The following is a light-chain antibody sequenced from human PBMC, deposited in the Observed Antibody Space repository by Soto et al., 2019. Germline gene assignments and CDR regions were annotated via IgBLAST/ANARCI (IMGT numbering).Light chain of an antibody. Sequence: NFMLTQPHSVSESPGKTVTISCTGSSGSIASNYVQWYQQRPGSAPTTVIYEVNQRPSGVPDRFSGSIDRSSNSASLTISGLKTEDEADYYCQSYDSGTWVFGGGTKLTVL. V-gene: IGLV6-57*02. CDR3: QSYDSGTWV. J-gene: IGLJ3*02. CDR2: EVN. CDR1: SGSIASNY.